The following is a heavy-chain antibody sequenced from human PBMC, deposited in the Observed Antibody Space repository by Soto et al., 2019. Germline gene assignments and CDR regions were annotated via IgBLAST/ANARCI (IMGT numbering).Heavy chain of an antibody. D-gene: IGHD5-18*01. CDR3: AKVLGGGAMAGPDY. CDR1: GFTFSSYA. J-gene: IGHJ4*02. CDR2: ISGSGGST. Sequence: EVQLLESGGGLVQPGGSLRLSCAASGFTFSSYAMSWVRQAPGKGLEWVAAISGSGGSTYYADSVKGRFTISRDNSKNSLNRQITGLRAEDTGVYYCAKVLGGGAMAGPDYWCQGTLVAVSS. V-gene: IGHV3-23*01.